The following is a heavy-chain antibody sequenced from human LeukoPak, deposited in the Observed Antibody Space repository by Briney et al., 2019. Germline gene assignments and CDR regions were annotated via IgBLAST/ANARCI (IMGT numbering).Heavy chain of an antibody. CDR2: IKQDGSER. J-gene: IGHJ3*02. V-gene: IGHV3-7*01. Sequence: SGGSLRLSCAASGFTFDDYAMHWVRQAPGKGLEWVANIKQDGSERYYVDSVKGRFTISRDNAKNSLYLQMNSLRAEDTAVYYCARTGLGGSYFTDGDAFDIWGQGTMVTVSS. CDR3: ARTGLGGSYFTDGDAFDI. CDR1: GFTFDDYA. D-gene: IGHD1-26*01.